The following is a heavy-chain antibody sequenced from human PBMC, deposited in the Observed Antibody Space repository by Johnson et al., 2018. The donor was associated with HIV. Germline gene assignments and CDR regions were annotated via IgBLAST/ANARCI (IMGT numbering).Heavy chain of an antibody. CDR1: GFTFEEYG. J-gene: IGHJ3*01. CDR3: TKASTGTFWGAFDG. Sequence: VQLVESGGGLVQPGGSLRLSCAGSGFTFEEYGIHWVRQVPGKGLEWVSGINRNGGTIGYAASVKGRFTISRDNAKNPLYLQMDTLVAEDTALYYCTKASTGTFWGAFDGWGQGTMVTVSS. D-gene: IGHD2/OR15-2a*01. V-gene: IGHV3-9*01. CDR2: INRNGGTI.